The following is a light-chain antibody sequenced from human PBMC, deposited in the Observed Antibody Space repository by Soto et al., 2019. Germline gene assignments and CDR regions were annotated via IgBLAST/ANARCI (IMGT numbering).Light chain of an antibody. Sequence: DIQMTQSPSSLSASVGDRVTISCRASQSIGRNLNWYQQKPGKAPTLLMFTSSNLQSGVPSRFSGSGSGTDFTLTISSLQPEDFATYYCQQSYDTLWTFGQGTKVDIK. CDR1: QSIGRN. CDR2: TSS. CDR3: QQSYDTLWT. V-gene: IGKV1-39*01. J-gene: IGKJ1*01.